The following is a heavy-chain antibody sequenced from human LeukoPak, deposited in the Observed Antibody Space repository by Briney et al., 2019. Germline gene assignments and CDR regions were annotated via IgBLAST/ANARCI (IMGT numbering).Heavy chain of an antibody. D-gene: IGHD6-13*01. J-gene: IGHJ5*02. V-gene: IGHV4-59*01. CDR3: ARGGSRWYPANNWFDP. CDR1: GGSISSYY. CDR2: IYYSGST. Sequence: SETLPLTCTVSGGSISSYYWSWIRQPPGKGLEWIGYIYYSGSTNYNPSLKSRVTISVDTSKNQFSLKLSSVTAADTAVYCCARGGSRWYPANNWFDPWGQGTLVTVSS.